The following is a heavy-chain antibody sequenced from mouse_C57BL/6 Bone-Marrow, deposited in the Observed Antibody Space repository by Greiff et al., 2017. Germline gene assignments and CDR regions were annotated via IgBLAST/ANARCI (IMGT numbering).Heavy chain of an antibody. Sequence: EVKLMESGGDLVKPGGSLKLSCAASGFTFSSYGMSWVRQTPDKRLEWVATISSGGSYTYYPDSVKGRFTISRDNAKNTLYLQMSSLKSEDTAMYYCARQVIYYYGSSYYWYFDVWGTGTTVTVSS. CDR2: ISSGGSYT. CDR1: GFTFSSYG. CDR3: ARQVIYYYGSSYYWYFDV. J-gene: IGHJ1*03. D-gene: IGHD1-1*01. V-gene: IGHV5-6*01.